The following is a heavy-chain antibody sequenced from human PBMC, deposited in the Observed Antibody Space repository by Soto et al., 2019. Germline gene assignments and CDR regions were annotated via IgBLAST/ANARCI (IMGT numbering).Heavy chain of an antibody. V-gene: IGHV4-39*07. J-gene: IGHJ5*02. CDR3: ARVNTMIVVVITTGWFDP. Sequence: SETLSLTCTVSGVSISSSSYYWGWIRQPPGKGLEWIGSIYYSGSTYYNPSLKSRVTISVDKSKNQFSLKLSSVTAADTAVYYCARVNTMIVVVITTGWFDPWGQGTLVTVSS. CDR1: GVSISSSSYY. CDR2: IYYSGST. D-gene: IGHD3-22*01.